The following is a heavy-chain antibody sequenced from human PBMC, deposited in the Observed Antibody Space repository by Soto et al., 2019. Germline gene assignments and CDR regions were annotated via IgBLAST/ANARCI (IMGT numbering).Heavy chain of an antibody. V-gene: IGHV1-18*04. Sequence: ASVKVSCKASGYTFTLYGISWVRQAPGQGLEWMGWISAYNGNTNYAQKLQGRVTMTTDTSTSTAYMELRSLRSDDTAVYYCARDLSRFLTRTDYSYFGLDGWGHGTRVTVSS. J-gene: IGHJ6*02. CDR2: ISAYNGNT. CDR1: GYTFTLYG. D-gene: IGHD1-20*01. CDR3: ARDLSRFLTRTDYSYFGLDG.